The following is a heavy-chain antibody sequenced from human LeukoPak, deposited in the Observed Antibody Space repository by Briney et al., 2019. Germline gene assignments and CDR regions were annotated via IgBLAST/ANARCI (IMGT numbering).Heavy chain of an antibody. D-gene: IGHD3-22*01. Sequence: GGSLRLFCAASGFTFSSYWMSWVRQAPGKGLEWVANIKQDGSEKYYVDSVKGRFTISRDNAKNSLYLQMNSLRAEDTAVYYCARVSYDSSGYRLDIWGQGTMVTVSS. CDR1: GFTFSSYW. J-gene: IGHJ3*02. CDR2: IKQDGSEK. CDR3: ARVSYDSSGYRLDI. V-gene: IGHV3-7*01.